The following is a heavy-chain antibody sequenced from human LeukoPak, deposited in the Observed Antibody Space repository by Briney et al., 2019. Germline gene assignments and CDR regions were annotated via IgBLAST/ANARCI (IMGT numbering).Heavy chain of an antibody. CDR1: GFTFSTYV. V-gene: IGHV3-23*01. D-gene: IGHD6-25*01. CDR2: ISGSGGST. CDR3: AKGAATLATFDAYHFDY. J-gene: IGHJ4*02. Sequence: GGSLTLSCAACGFTFSTYVMNWVRQAPGKGLEWVSSISGSGGSTYYADSVKGRFTISRDNSKNTLYMQMNSLRADDTAVYYCAKGAATLATFDAYHFDYWGQGTLVTVSP.